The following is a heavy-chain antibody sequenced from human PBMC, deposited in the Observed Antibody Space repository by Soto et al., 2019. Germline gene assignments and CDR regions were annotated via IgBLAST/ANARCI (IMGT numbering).Heavy chain of an antibody. CDR2: IIPIFGTT. Sequence: VKVSCKASGGTFSSHAISWVRQAPGRGLEWMGGIIPIFGTTNYAQNFRARVTITADESTSTAYMELSSLTSEDTAVYYCGSVGYCSSTNCLFYYYHYGMDVWGQGTTVTVSS. V-gene: IGHV1-69*13. CDR3: GSVGYCSSTNCLFYYYHYGMDV. D-gene: IGHD2-2*03. J-gene: IGHJ6*02. CDR1: GGTFSSHA.